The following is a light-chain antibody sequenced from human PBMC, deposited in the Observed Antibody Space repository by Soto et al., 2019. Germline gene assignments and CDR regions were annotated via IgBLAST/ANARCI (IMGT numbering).Light chain of an antibody. Sequence: DIQMTQSPSSLSVSVGDRVTITCRVSETINTWLAWYQQKPGKAPKILIYDASKLERGVPSRLSGSGSGAEFTLTISSLQPDDLATYYCQQYSSYPLTFGGGTKVE. V-gene: IGKV1-5*01. CDR1: ETINTW. CDR2: DAS. CDR3: QQYSSYPLT. J-gene: IGKJ4*01.